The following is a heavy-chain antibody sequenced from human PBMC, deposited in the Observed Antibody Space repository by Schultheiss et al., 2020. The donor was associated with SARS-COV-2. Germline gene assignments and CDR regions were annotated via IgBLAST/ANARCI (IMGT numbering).Heavy chain of an antibody. D-gene: IGHD2-2*01. J-gene: IGHJ1*01. CDR1: GGSFSGYY. V-gene: IGHV4-34*01. CDR2: INHSGST. Sequence: SQTLSLTCAVYGGSFSGYYWSWIRQPPGKGLEWIGEINHSGSTNYNPSLKSRITISVDTSKNQFSLKLSSVTAADTAVYYCARGRGGHIVVVPAAKRVYFQHWGQGTLVTVSS. CDR3: ARGRGGHIVVVPAAKRVYFQH.